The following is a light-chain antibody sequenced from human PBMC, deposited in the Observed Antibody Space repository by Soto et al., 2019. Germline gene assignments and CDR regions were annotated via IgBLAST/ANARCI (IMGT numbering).Light chain of an antibody. CDR1: QGISNF. CDR2: AAS. V-gene: IGKV1-27*01. Sequence: DIQMTQSPSSLSASVGDRVTITCRASQGISNFLAWYQQKPGKVPKLLIYAASTLQSGVPSRFSGSGSGTDINLTITSLQPEDGATCYCQKYNSAPWTFGQGTKVEIK. J-gene: IGKJ1*01. CDR3: QKYNSAPWT.